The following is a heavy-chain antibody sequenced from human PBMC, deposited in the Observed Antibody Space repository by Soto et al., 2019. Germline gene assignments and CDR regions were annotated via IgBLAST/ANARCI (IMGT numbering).Heavy chain of an antibody. Sequence: SQTLSLTCAISGDSVSSNSAAWNWIRQSPSRGLEWLGRAYYRSQWYNDSAVSVKSRITVIPDTSKNQFSLQLNSVTPEDTAVYYWTKQQGDSRTYNGRDVWGQGTTVTVS. CDR3: TKQQGDSRTYNGRDV. J-gene: IGHJ6*02. CDR1: GDSVSSNSAA. V-gene: IGHV6-1*01. CDR2: AYYRSQWYN. D-gene: IGHD2-21*02.